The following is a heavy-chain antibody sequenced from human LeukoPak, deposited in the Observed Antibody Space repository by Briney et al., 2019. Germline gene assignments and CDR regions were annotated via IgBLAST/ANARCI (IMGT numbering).Heavy chain of an antibody. Sequence: GGSLRLSCAASGFTVSSSYMSWVRQAPGKGLEWVSVIYSGGSTYYADSVKGRFTISRDNSKNTLYLQMNSLRAEDTAVYYCARDVDSSGWYAGFSWGQGTRVTVSS. D-gene: IGHD6-19*01. CDR2: IYSGGST. CDR1: GFTVSSSY. CDR3: ARDVDSSGWYAGFS. V-gene: IGHV3-53*01. J-gene: IGHJ5*02.